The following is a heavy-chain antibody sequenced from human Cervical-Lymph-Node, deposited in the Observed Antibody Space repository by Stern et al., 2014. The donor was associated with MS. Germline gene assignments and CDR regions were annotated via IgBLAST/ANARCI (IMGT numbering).Heavy chain of an antibody. CDR1: GGSISSGDDY. CDR2: ISYSGNT. CDR3: ARGGIFDY. V-gene: IGHV4-30-4*01. J-gene: IGHJ4*02. Sequence: QVQLQESGPGLVKPSQTLSLTCTVSGGSISSGDDYWSWIRQPPGKGLEWIGFISYSGNTKYNPSLRSRVAISMDTSKRQFSLNLTSVTAADTAVYYCARGGIFDYWGQGILVTVSS.